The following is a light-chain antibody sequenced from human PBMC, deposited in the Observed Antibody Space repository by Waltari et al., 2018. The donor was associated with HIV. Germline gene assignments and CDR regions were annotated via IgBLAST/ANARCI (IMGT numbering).Light chain of an antibody. Sequence: DFQLTQSTSSLSASVGDRVTVTCQARQDISNYLNWYQQKPGKAPKLLIYDASSLETGVPSRFSGSGSGTDFTFTISSLQPEDIATYYCQQYDNLLLAFGGGTKVEIK. V-gene: IGKV1-33*01. CDR3: QQYDNLLLA. CDR2: DAS. CDR1: QDISNY. J-gene: IGKJ4*01.